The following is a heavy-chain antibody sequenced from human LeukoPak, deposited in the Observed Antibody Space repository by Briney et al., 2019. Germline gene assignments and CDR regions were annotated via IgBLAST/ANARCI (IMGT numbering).Heavy chain of an antibody. D-gene: IGHD6-19*01. J-gene: IGHJ4*02. CDR1: GFTFSNYG. V-gene: IGHV3-30*18. Sequence: SGGSLRLSCAASGFTFSNYGMHWVRQAPGKGLEWVALLVYDGFYKYYADSVKGRFTISRDDSRNTLYLQLSSLRAEDTAVYYCAKDRNSGWSFFDYWGQGTLVTVSS. CDR3: AKDRNSGWSFFDY. CDR2: LVYDGFYK.